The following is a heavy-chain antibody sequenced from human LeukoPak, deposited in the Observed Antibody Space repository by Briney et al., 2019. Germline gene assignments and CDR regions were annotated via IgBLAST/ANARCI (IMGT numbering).Heavy chain of an antibody. D-gene: IGHD1-14*01. CDR3: AKPARTDYADY. Sequence: AGGSLRLSCAASGFTFSNYAMNWVRQAPGKGLEWVSAISGSGGSTYYADSVKGRFTISRDNSKNTLFLQMNSMRAEDTAVYYCAKPARTDYADYWGQGALVTVSS. V-gene: IGHV3-23*01. J-gene: IGHJ4*02. CDR1: GFTFSNYA. CDR2: ISGSGGST.